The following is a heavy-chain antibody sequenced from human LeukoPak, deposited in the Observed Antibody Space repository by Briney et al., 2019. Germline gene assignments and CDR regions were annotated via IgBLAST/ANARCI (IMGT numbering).Heavy chain of an antibody. V-gene: IGHV3-53*01. CDR2: LYSDGNT. Sequence: GGSLRLSCAASGLNVITNDMTWVRQAPGKGLEWVSVLYSDGNTKYADSVQGRFTISRDNSKNTLYLEMNSLSPDDTAVYYCARGVEPLAANTLAYWGQGTLVTVSS. J-gene: IGHJ4*02. D-gene: IGHD1-14*01. CDR3: ARGVEPLAANTLAY. CDR1: GLNVITND.